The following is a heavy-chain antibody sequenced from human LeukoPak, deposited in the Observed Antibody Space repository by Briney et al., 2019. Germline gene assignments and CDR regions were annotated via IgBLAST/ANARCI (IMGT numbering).Heavy chain of an antibody. J-gene: IGHJ4*02. Sequence: PSQTLSLTCAVSSGSISSGGYFWSWIRQPPGKGLEWIGYIYHSGSTYYNPSLKSRVTISVDRSKNQFSLKLSSVTAADTAVYYCARVRDGYNQFDYWGQGTLVTVSS. CDR2: IYHSGST. CDR3: ARVRDGYNQFDY. V-gene: IGHV4-30-2*01. CDR1: SGSISSGGYF. D-gene: IGHD5-24*01.